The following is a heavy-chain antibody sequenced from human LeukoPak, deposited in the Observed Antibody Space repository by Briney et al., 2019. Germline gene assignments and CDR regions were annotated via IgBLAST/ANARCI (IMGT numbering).Heavy chain of an antibody. D-gene: IGHD3-22*01. J-gene: IGHJ3*01. CDR1: GYKFSTYS. Sequence: GESLKISCQGSGYKFSTYSIAWVPQLPGKGLEWMGIIYPGDSDTRYSPSFQGQVTISADKSVNSAYLQWSSLKASDTDMYYCARPNITSYYDSRGYDAFDVWGQGTMVTVSS. V-gene: IGHV5-51*01. CDR3: ARPNITSYYDSRGYDAFDV. CDR2: IYPGDSDT.